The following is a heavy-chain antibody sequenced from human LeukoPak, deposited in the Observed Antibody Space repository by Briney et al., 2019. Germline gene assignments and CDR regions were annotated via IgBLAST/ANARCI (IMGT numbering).Heavy chain of an antibody. V-gene: IGHV4-61*02. CDR3: ARKEWVPYYFDF. Sequence: SETLSLTCTVSGGSISSGSYYWSWIRQPAGKGLEWIGRVYTSGITNYNPSLKSRVTISVDTSKNQFSLKLSSVTAADTAVYYCARKEWVPYYFDFWGQGTLVTVSS. D-gene: IGHD3-3*01. J-gene: IGHJ4*02. CDR2: VYTSGIT. CDR1: GGSISSGSYY.